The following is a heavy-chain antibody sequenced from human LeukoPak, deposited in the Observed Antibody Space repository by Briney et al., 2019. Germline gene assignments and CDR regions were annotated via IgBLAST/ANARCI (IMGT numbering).Heavy chain of an antibody. CDR3: ARRGTGHGMDV. V-gene: IGHV3-74*01. CDR2: INNDGSSA. CDR1: GFTFNNYW. Sequence: QPGGSLRLSCAASGFTFNNYWIHGVRQVPGKGLVWVSRINNDGSSASYVDSVKGRFTISRDNAKNTLFLQMNSLRAEDTAVYYCARRGTGHGMDVWGQGTTVIVSS. D-gene: IGHD1-1*01. J-gene: IGHJ6*02.